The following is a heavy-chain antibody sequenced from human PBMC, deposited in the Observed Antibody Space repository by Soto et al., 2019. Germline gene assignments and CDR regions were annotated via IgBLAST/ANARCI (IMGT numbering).Heavy chain of an antibody. J-gene: IGHJ4*02. CDR3: ARETGDNWNDVGYFDY. D-gene: IGHD1-20*01. V-gene: IGHV1-69*08. CDR2: IIPILGIA. Sequence: QVQLVQSGAEVKKPGSSVKVSCKASGGTFSSYTISWVRQAPGQGLEWMGRIIPILGIANYAQKFQGRVTITADKSTSTAYMELSSLRSEDTAVYYCARETGDNWNDVGYFDYWGPGNLVTVSS. CDR1: GGTFSSYT.